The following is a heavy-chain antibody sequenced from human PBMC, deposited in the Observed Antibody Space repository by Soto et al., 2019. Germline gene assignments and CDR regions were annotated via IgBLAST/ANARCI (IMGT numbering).Heavy chain of an antibody. CDR2: IRSKANSYAT. J-gene: IGHJ6*02. V-gene: IGHV3-73*02. D-gene: IGHD4-17*01. CDR3: TSGNYGDFLPTYYYGMDV. Sequence: EVQLVESGGGLVQPGGSLKLSCAASGFTFSGSAMHWVRQASGKGLEWVGRIRSKANSYATAYAASVKGRFTISRDDSKNTAYLQMNSLKTEDTAVYYCTSGNYGDFLPTYYYGMDVWGQGPTVTVSS. CDR1: GFTFSGSA.